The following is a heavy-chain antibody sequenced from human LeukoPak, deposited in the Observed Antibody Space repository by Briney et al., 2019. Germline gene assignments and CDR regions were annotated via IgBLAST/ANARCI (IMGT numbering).Heavy chain of an antibody. Sequence: TGGSLRLSCAASGFTFSDHAMTWVRQAPGKGLEWVSAISGGGHSTYYADSVRGRFTISRDNSKNTLSLQMNSLTAEDTAFYFCARDAWGYYDSSGYSFGSQYYMDVWGRGTTVTVSS. CDR3: ARDAWGYYDSSGYSFGSQYYMDV. CDR1: GFTFSDHA. D-gene: IGHD3-22*01. J-gene: IGHJ6*03. V-gene: IGHV3-23*01. CDR2: ISGGGHST.